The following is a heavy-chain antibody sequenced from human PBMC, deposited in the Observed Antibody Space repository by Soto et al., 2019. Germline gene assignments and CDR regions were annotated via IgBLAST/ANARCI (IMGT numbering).Heavy chain of an antibody. CDR2: IYPGDSDT. Sequence: EVQLVQSGAEVKKPGESLKISCKGSGYSLSTYWIVWVRQMPGKGLECMGIIYPGDSDTRYSPSFQGQVIISADKSLSTAYLQWSSLKASDTAMYYCARRSAYDYGVPPGLDYWGQGTLLTVSS. J-gene: IGHJ4*02. D-gene: IGHD4-17*01. V-gene: IGHV5-51*03. CDR3: ARRSAYDYGVPPGLDY. CDR1: GYSLSTYW.